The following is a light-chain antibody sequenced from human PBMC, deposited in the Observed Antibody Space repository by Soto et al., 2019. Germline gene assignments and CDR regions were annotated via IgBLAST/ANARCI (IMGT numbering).Light chain of an antibody. V-gene: IGLV2-14*01. CDR3: SSYTSSSTPYV. CDR1: SSDLGGYNY. J-gene: IGLJ1*01. CDR2: DVS. Sequence: QSALTQPASMSGSPGQSITISCTGTSSDLGGYNYVSWYQQHPGKAPKLMIYDVSSRPSGVSNRFSGSKSGNTASLTISGLQAEDEADYYCSSYTSSSTPYVFGPGTKVTVL.